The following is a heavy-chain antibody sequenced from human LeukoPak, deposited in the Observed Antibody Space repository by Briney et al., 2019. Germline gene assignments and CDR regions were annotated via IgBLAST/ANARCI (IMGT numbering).Heavy chain of an antibody. CDR1: GYTFTGYY. CDR3: ARDGANKVRGVHYFYMDV. Sequence: ASVKVSCKASGYTFTGYYIHWVRRAPGQGLEWVGRINPNNGGTDYAQRFQGRVTMTRDTSISTAYMELSRLRSDDTAVYYCARDGANKVRGVHYFYMDVWGKGTTVTVSS. V-gene: IGHV1-2*06. J-gene: IGHJ6*03. CDR2: INPNNGGT. D-gene: IGHD3-10*01.